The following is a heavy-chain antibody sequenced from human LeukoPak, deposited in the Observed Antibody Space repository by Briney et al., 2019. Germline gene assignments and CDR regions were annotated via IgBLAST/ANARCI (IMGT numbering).Heavy chain of an antibody. Sequence: ASVKVSCKASGYTFTSYDINWVRQATGQGFEWMGWMNPNSGNTGYAQKSQGRVTMTRNTSISTAYMELYSLTSEDTAVYYCARDAVASGGWFDPWGQGTLVTVFS. CDR1: GYTFTSYD. J-gene: IGHJ5*02. CDR3: ARDAVASGGWFDP. CDR2: MNPNSGNT. D-gene: IGHD6-19*01. V-gene: IGHV1-8*01.